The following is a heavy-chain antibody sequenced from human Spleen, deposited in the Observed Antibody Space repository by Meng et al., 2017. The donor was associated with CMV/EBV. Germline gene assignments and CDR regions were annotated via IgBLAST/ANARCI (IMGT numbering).Heavy chain of an antibody. J-gene: IGHJ4*02. CDR1: GFSFSDYW. CDR3: AKEGIAYCGGDCHSDY. V-gene: IGHV3-7*03. CDR2: IDFDGENK. D-gene: IGHD2-21*01. Sequence: GESLKISCTASGFSFSDYWMVWIRQAPGKGLEWVANIDFDGENKNYVDSVKGRFTISRDNSKNTLSLQMNSLRAEDTAVYYCAKEGIAYCGGDCHSDYWGQGTLVTVSS.